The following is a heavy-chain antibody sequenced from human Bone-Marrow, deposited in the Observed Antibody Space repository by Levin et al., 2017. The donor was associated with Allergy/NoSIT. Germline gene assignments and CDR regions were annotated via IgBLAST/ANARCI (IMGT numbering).Heavy chain of an antibody. D-gene: IGHD2-21*01. Sequence: RGESLKISCKASGYRFTSQWIGWVRQMPGKGLEWMGIIYPGDSDTRYSPSFQGQVTISADKSFSTAYLQWSSLKASDTATYYCARVAHIVVVGGTFSGYFELWGQGTLVTVSS. J-gene: IGHJ4*02. CDR1: GYRFTSQW. V-gene: IGHV5-51*01. CDR2: IYPGDSDT. CDR3: ARVAHIVVVGGTFSGYFEL.